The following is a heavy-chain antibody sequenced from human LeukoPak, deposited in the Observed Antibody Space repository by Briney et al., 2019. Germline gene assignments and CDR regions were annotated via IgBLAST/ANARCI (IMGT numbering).Heavy chain of an antibody. CDR2: INHSGST. CDR3: ARDRGFPYSSSWYKGSNNWFDP. Sequence: PSETLSLTCAVYGGSFRGYYWSWIRQPPGKGLEWIGEINHSGSTNYNPSLKSRVTISVDTSKNQFSLKLSSVTAADTAVYYCARDRGFPYSSSWYKGSNNWFDPWGQGTLVTVSS. D-gene: IGHD6-13*01. V-gene: IGHV4-34*01. CDR1: GGSFRGYY. J-gene: IGHJ5*02.